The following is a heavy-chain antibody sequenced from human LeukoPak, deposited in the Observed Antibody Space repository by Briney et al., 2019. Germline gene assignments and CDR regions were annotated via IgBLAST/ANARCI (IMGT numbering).Heavy chain of an antibody. D-gene: IGHD1-1*01. V-gene: IGHV4-59*01. J-gene: IGHJ3*02. CDR2: IYYSGST. CDR1: GGSISSYY. CDR3: ARYNWNVPGAFDI. Sequence: SETLSLTCTVSGGSISSYYWSWIRQPPGKGLEWIGYIYYSGSTNYNPSLKSRVTISVDTSKNQFSLKLSSVTAADTAVYYCARYNWNVPGAFDIWGQGTMVTVSS.